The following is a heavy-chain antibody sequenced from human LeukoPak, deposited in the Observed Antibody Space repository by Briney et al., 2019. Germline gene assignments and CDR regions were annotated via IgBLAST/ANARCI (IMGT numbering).Heavy chain of an antibody. CDR3: ATQSITLIVVISPFDY. CDR2: IQDDGATI. Sequence: GGSLRLSCAASGFTFSTFPMHWVRQAPGKGLEWVALIQDDGATINYADSVRGRFTISRDNSKSTVYLQMNSLKPDDTAVYYCATQSITLIVVISPFDYWGQGTLVTVSS. CDR1: GFTFSTFP. D-gene: IGHD3-22*01. J-gene: IGHJ4*02. V-gene: IGHV3-30*02.